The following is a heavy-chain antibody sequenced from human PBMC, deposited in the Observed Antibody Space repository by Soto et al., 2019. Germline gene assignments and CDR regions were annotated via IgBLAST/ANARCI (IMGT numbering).Heavy chain of an antibody. Sequence: GASVKVSCKASGYTFTSYAMHWVRQAPGQRLEWMGWINAGNGNTKYSQKFQGRVTITRDTSASTAYMELSSLRSEDTAVYYCARALLVGRFLEWLRYMDVWGQGTTVTVSS. V-gene: IGHV1-3*01. CDR2: INAGNGNT. CDR3: ARALLVGRFLEWLRYMDV. D-gene: IGHD3-3*01. CDR1: GYTFTSYA. J-gene: IGHJ6*02.